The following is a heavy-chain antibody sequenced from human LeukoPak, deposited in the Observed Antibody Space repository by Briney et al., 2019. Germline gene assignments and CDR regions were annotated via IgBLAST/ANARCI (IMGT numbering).Heavy chain of an antibody. CDR2: IKSKTDGGTT. D-gene: IGHD2-2*02. CDR1: GFTFSNAW. V-gene: IGHV3-15*01. CDR3: TTDHPEYCSSTSCYTHYFDY. J-gene: IGHJ4*02. Sequence: KPGGSLRLSCAASGFTFSNAWMSWVRQAPGKGLEWVGRIKSKTDGGTTDYAAPVKGRFTISRDDSKNTLYLQMNSLKTEDTAVYYCTTDHPEYCSSTSCYTHYFDYWGQGTLVTVSS.